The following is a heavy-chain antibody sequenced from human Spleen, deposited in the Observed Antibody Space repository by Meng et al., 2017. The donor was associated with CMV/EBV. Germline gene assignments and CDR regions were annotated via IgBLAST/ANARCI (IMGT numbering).Heavy chain of an antibody. D-gene: IGHD2-2*02. CDR2: ISYDVTNM. Sequence: LSLTCAASGFTFRNYAMHWVRQAPGKGLEWVAVISYDVTNMQYVDSVRGRFTISRDNSKNTLYLQMSSLRADEPAVYYGARGGDCTTTNCYSGWFDPWGQGTLVTVSS. J-gene: IGHJ5*02. CDR3: ARGGDCTTTNCYSGWFDP. V-gene: IGHV3-30-3*01. CDR1: GFTFRNYA.